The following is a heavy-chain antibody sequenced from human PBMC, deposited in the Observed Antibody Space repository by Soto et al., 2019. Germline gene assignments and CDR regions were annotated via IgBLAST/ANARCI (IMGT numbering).Heavy chain of an antibody. D-gene: IGHD6-13*01. Sequence: SETLSLTCTVSGGSISSGDYYWSWIRQPPGKGLEWIGYIYYSGSSYYNPSLKSRVIISVDTSKNQFSLKLSSVTAADTAVYYCAREYSSSWYGSFDYWGQGTLVTVSS. J-gene: IGHJ4*02. CDR1: GGSISSGDYY. CDR3: AREYSSSWYGSFDY. CDR2: IYYSGSS. V-gene: IGHV4-30-4*01.